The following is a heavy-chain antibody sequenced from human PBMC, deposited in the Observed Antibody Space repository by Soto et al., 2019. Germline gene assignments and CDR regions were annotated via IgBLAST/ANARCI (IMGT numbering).Heavy chain of an antibody. CDR2: ISGGGDTT. CDR3: AKGRGGSGSLTPRVDF. CDR1: GFTFNNYA. V-gene: IGHV3-23*01. J-gene: IGHJ4*02. Sequence: EVQLLESGGGLVQPGGSLRLSSAASGFTFNNYAMTWVRQAPGKGLEWVSAISGGGDTTSYADSVKGRFTVSRDGSKNTLYLQMSSLRAVDTALYYCAKGRGGSGSLTPRVDFWGQGTLVTVSS. D-gene: IGHD3-10*01.